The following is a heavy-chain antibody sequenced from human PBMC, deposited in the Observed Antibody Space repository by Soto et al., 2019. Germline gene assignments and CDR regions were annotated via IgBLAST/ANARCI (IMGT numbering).Heavy chain of an antibody. CDR2: ISYDGSNK. D-gene: IGHD2-2*01. CDR1: GFTFSSYG. J-gene: IGHJ6*02. Sequence: PGGSLRLSCAASGFTFSSYGMHWFRQAPGKWLEWVAVISYDGSNKYYADPVKGRFTISRDNSKDTLYLQMNSLRAEDTAVYYCAKDRARACSSTSCYFLNYYYGMDVWGQGXTVTVSS. CDR3: AKDRARACSSTSCYFLNYYYGMDV. V-gene: IGHV3-30*18.